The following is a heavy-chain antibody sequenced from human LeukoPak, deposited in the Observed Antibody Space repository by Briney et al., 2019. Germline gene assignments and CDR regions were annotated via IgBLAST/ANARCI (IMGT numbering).Heavy chain of an antibody. CDR3: ARSASCSSTSCYTGGDY. J-gene: IGHJ4*02. CDR2: IYTSGST. Sequence: PSETLSLTCTVSGGSISSYYWSWIRQPAGKGLEWIGRIYTSGSTNYNPSLKSRVTISVDTSKNQFSLKLSSVTAADTAVYYCARSASCSSTSCYTGGDYWGQGTLVTVSS. CDR1: GGSISSYY. D-gene: IGHD2-2*02. V-gene: IGHV4-4*07.